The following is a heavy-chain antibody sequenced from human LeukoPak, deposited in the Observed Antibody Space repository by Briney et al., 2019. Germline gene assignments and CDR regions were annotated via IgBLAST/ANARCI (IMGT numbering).Heavy chain of an antibody. J-gene: IGHJ5*02. CDR3: ARWRGYGSGSYKWFDP. CDR2: IYYSGST. CDR1: GGSVSSGSYY. V-gene: IGHV4-61*01. D-gene: IGHD3-10*01. Sequence: SETLSLTCTVSGGSVSSGSYYWSWIRQPPGKGLEWIVYIYYSGSTNYNPSRKSRVTISVDTSKNQFSLKLSSVTAADTAVYYCARWRGYGSGSYKWFDPWGQGTLVTVSS.